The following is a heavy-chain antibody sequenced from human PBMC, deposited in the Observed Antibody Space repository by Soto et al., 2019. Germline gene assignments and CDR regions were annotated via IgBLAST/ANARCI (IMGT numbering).Heavy chain of an antibody. CDR1: GCSISSYY. D-gene: IGHD3-22*01. J-gene: IGHJ4*01. CDR3: AGYYYDSSGLPIFDY. CDR2: IYTSGST. Sequence: XETLYLTCTVAGCSISSYYWSWIRQPAGKGLEWIGRIYTSGSTNYNPSLKSRVTMSVDTSKNQFSLKLSSVTAADTAVYYCAGYYYDSSGLPIFDYSGHGTLVTVSS. V-gene: IGHV4-4*07.